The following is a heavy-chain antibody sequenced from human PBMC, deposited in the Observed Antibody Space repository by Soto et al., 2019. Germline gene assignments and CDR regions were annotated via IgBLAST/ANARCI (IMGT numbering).Heavy chain of an antibody. J-gene: IGHJ3*02. Sequence: ASVKVSCKASGYTFTSYDINWVRQATGQGLEWMGWVNPNSGNTGYAQKFQGRVTMTRNTSISTAYMELSSLRSEDTAVYYCARAISGQRWLVIRAFDIWGQGTMVTVSS. CDR2: VNPNSGNT. V-gene: IGHV1-8*01. D-gene: IGHD6-19*01. CDR3: ARAISGQRWLVIRAFDI. CDR1: GYTFTSYD.